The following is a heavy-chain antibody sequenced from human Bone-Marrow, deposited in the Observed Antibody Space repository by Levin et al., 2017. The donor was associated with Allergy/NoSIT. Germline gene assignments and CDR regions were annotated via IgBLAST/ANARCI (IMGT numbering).Heavy chain of an antibody. D-gene: IGHD2-15*01. CDR3: ARGVMGVVVAAIWFDP. J-gene: IGHJ5*02. V-gene: IGHV3-53*01. CDR2: IYSGGST. Sequence: GGSLRLSCAASGFTVSSNYMSWVRQAPGKGLEWVSVIYSGGSTYYADSVKGRFTISRDNSKNTLYLQMNSLRAEDTAVYYCARGVMGVVVAAIWFDPWGQGTLVTVSS. CDR1: GFTVSSNY.